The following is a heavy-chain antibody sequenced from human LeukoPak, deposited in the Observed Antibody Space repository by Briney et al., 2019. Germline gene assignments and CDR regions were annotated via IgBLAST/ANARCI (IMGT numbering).Heavy chain of an antibody. CDR1: GGSFSGYY. V-gene: IGHV4-34*01. D-gene: IGHD3-22*01. Sequence: PSETLSLTCAVYGGSFSGYYWSWIRQPPGTGLELIGEINHSGSTNYNPSLKSRVTISVDTSKNQFSLKLSSVTAADPAVYYCASLLGDDSSGYYYGNFYYFDYWGQGTLVTVSS. CDR3: ASLLGDDSSGYYYGNFYYFDY. CDR2: INHSGST. J-gene: IGHJ4*02.